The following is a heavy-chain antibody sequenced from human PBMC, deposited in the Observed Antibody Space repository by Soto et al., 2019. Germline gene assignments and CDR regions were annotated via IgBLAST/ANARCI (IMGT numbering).Heavy chain of an antibody. CDR3: ALGVAAIKNYYYNVDV. D-gene: IGHD1-26*01. CDR1: GFSFSSGGVG. J-gene: IGHJ6*02. V-gene: IGHV2-5*02. CDR2: FHWDDDK. Sequence: QITLKESGPTLVKPTQTLTLTCTFSGFSFSSGGVGVAWIRQPPGKALEWLAFFHWDDDKGYSPSLRSRLTITPDTSKNQVILTMPNMQPVDTATYSCALGVAAIKNYYYNVDVGGQGTTVTVS.